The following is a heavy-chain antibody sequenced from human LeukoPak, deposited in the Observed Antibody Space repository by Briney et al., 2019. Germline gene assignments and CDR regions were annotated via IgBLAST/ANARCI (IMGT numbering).Heavy chain of an antibody. CDR3: ARDLIGDY. V-gene: IGHV3-64*01. J-gene: IGHJ4*02. CDR2: ISSNGDNT. CDR1: GFTFSSYA. Sequence: PGGSLRLSCEASGFTFSSYAMHWARQAPGKGLEYVSAISSNGDNTYYANSVKGRFTISRDNSKNTLYLQMGSLRTEDMAMYYCARDLIGDYWGQGTLVTVSS. D-gene: IGHD3-16*01.